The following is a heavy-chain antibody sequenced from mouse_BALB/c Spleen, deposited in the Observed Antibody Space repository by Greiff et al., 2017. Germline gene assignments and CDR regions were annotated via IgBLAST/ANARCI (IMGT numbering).Heavy chain of an antibody. CDR2: ISSGGSYT. CDR3: AREVMFDY. Sequence: VQLKESGGDLVKPGGSLKLSCAASGFTFSSYGMSWVRQTPDKRLEWVATISSGGSYTYYPDSVKGRFTISRDNAKNTLYLQMSSLKSEDTAMYYCAREVMFDYWGQGTTLTVSS. V-gene: IGHV5-6*01. J-gene: IGHJ2*01. CDR1: GFTFSSYG. D-gene: IGHD2-13*01.